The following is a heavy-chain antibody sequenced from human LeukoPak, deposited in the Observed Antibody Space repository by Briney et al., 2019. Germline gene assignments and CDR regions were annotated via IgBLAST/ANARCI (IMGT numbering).Heavy chain of an antibody. CDR1: GGSISSSSYY. V-gene: IGHV4-39*02. D-gene: IGHD3-16*02. J-gene: IGHJ6*03. CDR3: ARAIGYTAEHTHYSYYLDV. Sequence: SETLSLTCTVSGGSISSSSYYWGRIRQPPGEGLEWIGSNHYSGSTYYNPSLKSRVTISVDTSKNHFSLERRSVTAADTSWYFCARAIGYTAEHTHYSYYLDVWGKGTTVTVSS. CDR2: NHYSGST.